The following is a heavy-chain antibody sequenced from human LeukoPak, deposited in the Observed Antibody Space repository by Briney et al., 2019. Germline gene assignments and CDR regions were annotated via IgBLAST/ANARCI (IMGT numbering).Heavy chain of an antibody. D-gene: IGHD5-24*01. CDR2: IYTGGDT. CDR3: TRVETGRGGGWVPFDY. J-gene: IGHJ4*02. CDR1: GLTVSSNY. Sequence: GGSLRLSCAVSGLTVSSNYMTWVRQAPGKRLEWVSVIYTGGDTYSADSVKGRFTISRDNSKNTVYLQMNRLRTEDTAVYYCTRVETGRGGGWVPFDYWGQGTLVTVSS. V-gene: IGHV3-66*02.